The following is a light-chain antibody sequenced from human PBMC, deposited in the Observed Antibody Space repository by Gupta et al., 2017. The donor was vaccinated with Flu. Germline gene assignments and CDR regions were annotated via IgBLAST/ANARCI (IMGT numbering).Light chain of an antibody. Sequence: ARRLHLQPGQTPVLVIYQDSERPSGIPERFSGSSSGTTVTLTIRGAQAEAEADYYCYSAADNNVVFGGGTKLTVL. CDR2: QDS. CDR3: YSAADNNVV. V-gene: IGLV3-27*01. J-gene: IGLJ2*01.